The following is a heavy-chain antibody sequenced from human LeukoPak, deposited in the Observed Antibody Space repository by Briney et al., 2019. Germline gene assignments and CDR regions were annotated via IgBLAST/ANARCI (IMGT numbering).Heavy chain of an antibody. J-gene: IGHJ3*02. V-gene: IGHV3-7*01. CDR3: ARVAKYYYDSSGYHDAFDI. D-gene: IGHD3-22*01. CDR1: GFTFSSYW. Sequence: PGGSLRLFCAASGFTFSSYWMSWVRQAPGKGLEGVANIKQDGSEKYYVDSVKGRFTITRDNAKNSLYLQMNSLRAEDTAVYYCARVAKYYYDSSGYHDAFDIWGQGTMVTVSS. CDR2: IKQDGSEK.